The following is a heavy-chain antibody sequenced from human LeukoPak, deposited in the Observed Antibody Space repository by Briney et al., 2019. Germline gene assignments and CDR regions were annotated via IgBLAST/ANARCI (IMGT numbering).Heavy chain of an antibody. CDR1: GGSISSYY. D-gene: IGHD6-19*01. Sequence: PSETLSLTCTVSGGSISSYYWSWIRQPPGKGLEWIGYIYYSGSTNYNPSLKSRVTISVDTSKNQFSLKLSSVTAADTAVYYCARGLQWLVEGWFDPWGQGTLVTVRS. CDR2: IYYSGST. V-gene: IGHV4-59*01. CDR3: ARGLQWLVEGWFDP. J-gene: IGHJ5*02.